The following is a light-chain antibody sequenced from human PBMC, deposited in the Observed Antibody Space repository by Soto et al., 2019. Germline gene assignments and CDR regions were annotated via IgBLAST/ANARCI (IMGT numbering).Light chain of an antibody. J-gene: IGKJ1*01. V-gene: IGKV3-15*01. CDR2: DAS. CDR1: QSVSSSY. CDR3: QQYNNWPPPCT. Sequence: EIVLTQSPATVSLSPGERATLSCRASQSVSSSYLAWYQQKPGQAPRFLIYDASARATGIPARFSGSGFGTEFTLTITSLQSEDFALYYCQQYNNWPPPCTFGQGTKVDIK.